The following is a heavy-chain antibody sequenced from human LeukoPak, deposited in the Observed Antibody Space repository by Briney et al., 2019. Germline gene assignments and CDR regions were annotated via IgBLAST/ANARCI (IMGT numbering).Heavy chain of an antibody. V-gene: IGHV1-46*01. CDR1: GYTFTSYY. J-gene: IGHJ6*03. CDR3: ARGNSGSYSHMDV. CDR2: INPSGGST. D-gene: IGHD1-26*01. Sequence: GASVKVSCKASGYTFTSYYMHWVRQAPGQGLEWMGIINPSGGSTSYAQKFQGRVTITTDESTSTAYMELSSLRSEDTAVYYCARGNSGSYSHMDVWGKGTTVTVSS.